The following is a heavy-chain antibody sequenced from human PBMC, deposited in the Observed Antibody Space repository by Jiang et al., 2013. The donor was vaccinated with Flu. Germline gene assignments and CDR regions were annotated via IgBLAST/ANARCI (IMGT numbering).Heavy chain of an antibody. CDR3: ARTRGLAIDY. CDR2: IDPRDSYT. V-gene: IGHV5-10-1*01. CDR1: GNTFRSHW. J-gene: IGHJ4*02. D-gene: IGHD3/OR15-3a*01. Sequence: GAEVKKPGESLRISCKGSGNTFRSHWVSWVRQTPGRGLEWMGRIDPRDSYTNYNPSFRGHVTLSADKSTDTAYLQWSSLRASDTAIYYCARTRGLAIDYWGQGTLVTVSS.